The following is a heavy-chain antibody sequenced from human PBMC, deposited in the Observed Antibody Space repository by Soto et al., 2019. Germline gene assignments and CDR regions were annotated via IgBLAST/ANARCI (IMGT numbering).Heavy chain of an antibody. J-gene: IGHJ6*02. V-gene: IGHV1-69*13. D-gene: IGHD3-10*01. CDR1: GGTFSSYA. CDR2: IIPIFGTA. CDR3: ARDRVPPGVRGVILYYYYGMDV. Sequence: SVKVSCKASGGTFSSYAISWVRQAPGQGLEWMGGIIPIFGTANYAQKFQGRVTITADESTSTAYTELSSLRSEDTAVYYCARDRVPPGVRGVILYYYYGMDVWGPGTTVTVSS.